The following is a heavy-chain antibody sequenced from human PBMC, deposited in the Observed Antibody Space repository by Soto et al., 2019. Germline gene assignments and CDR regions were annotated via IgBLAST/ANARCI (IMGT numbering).Heavy chain of an antibody. Sequence: EVQLVESGGVVVQPGGSLRLSCAASGFNFDEYTMHWVRQTPTAGLEWVSLITWDGTATHYADSVRGRFTISRDNHKNSLYLQMNSLRTEDAALYYCARDLGSSSDYWGQGTLVTVSS. V-gene: IGHV3-43*01. CDR3: ARDLGSSSDY. CDR2: ITWDGTAT. D-gene: IGHD6-6*01. CDR1: GFNFDEYT. J-gene: IGHJ4*02.